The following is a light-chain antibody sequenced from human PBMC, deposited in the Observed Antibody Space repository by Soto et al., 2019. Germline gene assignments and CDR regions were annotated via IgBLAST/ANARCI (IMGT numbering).Light chain of an antibody. CDR2: AAS. V-gene: IGKV1-39*01. CDR3: QQRYSTLLT. CDR1: QSISSY. Sequence: DIQMTQSPSSLSASVGDRVTITCRASQSISSYLNWYQQKPGKAPKLLIYAASSLQSGVPSRFSGRGSGTDFTLTISRLQPEDFATYYCQQRYSTLLTFGGGTKVEIK. J-gene: IGKJ4*01.